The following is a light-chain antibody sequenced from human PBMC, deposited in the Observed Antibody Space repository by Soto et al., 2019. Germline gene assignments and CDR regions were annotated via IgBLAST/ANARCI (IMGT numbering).Light chain of an antibody. Sequence: EIVMTHSPTTLSVSPGLRSNLFCRASQSISNKLAWYKQKPGQAPRLLIYGASSRATGIPDRLSGSGSGTEFTLTISRLEPEDFAVYYCQQYGSSPITFGQGTRL. CDR3: QQYGSSPIT. CDR2: GAS. J-gene: IGKJ5*01. CDR1: QSISNK. V-gene: IGKV3-20*01.